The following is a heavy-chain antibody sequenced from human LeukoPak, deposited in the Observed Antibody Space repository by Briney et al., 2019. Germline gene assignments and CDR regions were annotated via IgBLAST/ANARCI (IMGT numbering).Heavy chain of an antibody. J-gene: IGHJ4*02. CDR3: ARVWDFWSGHPFDY. Sequence: PSETLSLTCAVSGGSISSSNWWSWVRQPPGKGLEWIGEIYHSGSTNYNPSLKSRVTISVDKSKNQFSLKLSSVTAADTAVYYCARVWDFWSGHPFDYWGQGTLVTVSS. V-gene: IGHV4-4*02. CDR2: IYHSGST. D-gene: IGHD3-3*01. CDR1: GGSISSSNW.